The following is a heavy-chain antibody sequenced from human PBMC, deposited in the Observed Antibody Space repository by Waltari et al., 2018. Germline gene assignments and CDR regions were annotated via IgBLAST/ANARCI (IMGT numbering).Heavy chain of an antibody. CDR2: IIPIFGTA. CDR3: ARGWIDVPVGYYYYGMDV. CDR1: GGTFRSYP. J-gene: IGHJ6*02. V-gene: IGHV1-69*05. Sequence: QVQLLQSGAEVQKPGSSVKVSCEASGGTFRSYPISWVRQPPGTRLEWMGGIIPIFGTANYAQKFQGRVTITTDESTSTAYMELSSLRSEDTAVYYCARGWIDVPVGYYYYGMDVWGQGTTVTVSS. D-gene: IGHD1-1*01.